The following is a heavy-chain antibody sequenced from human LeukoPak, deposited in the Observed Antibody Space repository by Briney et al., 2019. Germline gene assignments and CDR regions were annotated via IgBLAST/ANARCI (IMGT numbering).Heavy chain of an antibody. D-gene: IGHD3-10*01. Sequence: GSLRLSCAASGFTFSSYWMSWVRQPPGKGLEWIGEINHSGSTNYNPSLKSRVTISVDTSKNQFSLKLSSVTAADTAVYYCARMRNYYGSGSYYNVRVWFDHWGQGTLVTVSS. CDR2: INHSGST. V-gene: IGHV4-34*01. CDR3: ARMRNYYGSGSYYNVRVWFDH. J-gene: IGHJ5*02. CDR1: GFTFSSYW.